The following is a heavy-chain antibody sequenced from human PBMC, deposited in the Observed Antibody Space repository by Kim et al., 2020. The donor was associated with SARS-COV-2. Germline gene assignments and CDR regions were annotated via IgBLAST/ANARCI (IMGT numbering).Heavy chain of an antibody. D-gene: IGHD4-17*01. Sequence: STYYADSVKGRFTISRDNSKNTVYLQMNSLRGEDTAVYYCARDLGTTYGYWGQGTLVTVSP. CDR3: ARDLGTTYGY. V-gene: IGHV3-66*01. CDR2: ST. J-gene: IGHJ4*02.